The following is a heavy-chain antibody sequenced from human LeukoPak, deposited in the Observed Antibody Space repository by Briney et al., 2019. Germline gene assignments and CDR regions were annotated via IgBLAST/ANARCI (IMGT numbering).Heavy chain of an antibody. J-gene: IGHJ3*02. V-gene: IGHV3-15*07. Sequence: GGSLRLSCAASGFTFSNAYMNWVRQAPGKGLEWVGRIKPKTDGETTEYAAPVKGRFSISRDDSKNTLYLQMNSLKTEDTAVYYCTTTYGDYGDDAFDIWGQGTMVTVSS. CDR3: TTTYGDYGDDAFDI. D-gene: IGHD4-17*01. CDR1: GFTFSNAY. CDR2: IKPKTDGETT.